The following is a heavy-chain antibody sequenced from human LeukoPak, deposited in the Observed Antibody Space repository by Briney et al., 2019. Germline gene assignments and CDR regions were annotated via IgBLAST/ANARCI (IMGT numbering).Heavy chain of an antibody. J-gene: IGHJ1*01. Sequence: SETLSLTCTVSGGSISSYYWSWIRQPPGKGLEWIGYIYYSGSTNYNPSLKSRVTISVDTSKNQFSLKLSSATAADTAVYYCATGATTPEYFQHWGQGTLVTVSS. V-gene: IGHV4-59*01. CDR2: IYYSGST. CDR3: ATGATTPEYFQH. CDR1: GGSISSYY. D-gene: IGHD1-26*01.